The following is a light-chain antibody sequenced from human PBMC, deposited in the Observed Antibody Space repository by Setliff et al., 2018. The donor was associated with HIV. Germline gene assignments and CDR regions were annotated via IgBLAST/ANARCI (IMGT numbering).Light chain of an antibody. CDR1: TTDIGTYYY. V-gene: IGLV2-14*03. CDR2: DVS. Sequence: QSVLTQPASVSGSPGQSITLSCTGTTTDIGTYYYVSWYQQHPGKAPKLMIYDVSNRASGVSNRFSGSKSGNTASLTISGLQAEDEADYYCSSYTTTYTYVFGTGTKVTVL. J-gene: IGLJ1*01. CDR3: SSYTTTYTYV.